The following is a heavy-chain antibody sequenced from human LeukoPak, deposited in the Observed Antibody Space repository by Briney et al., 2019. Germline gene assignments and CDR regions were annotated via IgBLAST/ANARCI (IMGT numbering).Heavy chain of an antibody. CDR3: ARGFDGYYGFDI. V-gene: IGHV3-7*05. CDR2: INQDGSEK. J-gene: IGHJ3*02. D-gene: IGHD5-24*01. CDR1: GFTFTTYW. Sequence: PGGSLRLSCAASGFTFTTYWMSWVRQAPGKGLEWVANINQDGSEKYYVDSVKGRFTISRDNAKNSVYLRMNSLRADDTAVYHCARGFDGYYGFDIWGQGTMVTVSS.